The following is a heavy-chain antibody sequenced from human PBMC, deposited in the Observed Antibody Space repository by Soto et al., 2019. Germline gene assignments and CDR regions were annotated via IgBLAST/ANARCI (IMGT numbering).Heavy chain of an antibody. CDR2: IYYSGST. D-gene: IGHD4-4*01. CDR1: GGSISSSSYY. V-gene: IGHV4-39*01. J-gene: IGHJ4*02. CDR3: VTRSRGLQSSPPRLDS. Sequence: PSETLSLTCTVSGGSISSSSYYWGWIRQPPGKGLEWIGSIYYSGSTYYNPSLKSRVTISVDTSKNQFSLKLTSVTAEDTAVYYCVTRSRGLQSSPPRLDSWGQGTLVTVSS.